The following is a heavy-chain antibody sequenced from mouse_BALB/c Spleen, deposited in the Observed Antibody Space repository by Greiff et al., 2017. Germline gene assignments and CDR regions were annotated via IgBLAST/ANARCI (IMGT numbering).Heavy chain of an antibody. J-gene: IGHJ3*01. CDR1: GFNIKDYY. D-gene: IGHD2-1*01. CDR3: ARGGNYPWFAY. V-gene: IGHV14-1*02. Sequence: VQLQQSGAELVRPGALVKLSCKASGFNIKDYYMHWVKQRPEQGLEWIGWIDPENGNTIYDPKFQGKASITADTSSNTAYMQLSSLTSEDTAVYYCARGGNYPWFAYWGQGTLVTVSA. CDR2: IDPENGNT.